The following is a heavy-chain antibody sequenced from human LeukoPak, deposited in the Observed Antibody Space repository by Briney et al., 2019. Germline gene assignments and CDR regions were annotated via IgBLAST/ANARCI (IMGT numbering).Heavy chain of an antibody. Sequence: ASVKVCCKASGYTFTSFGISWVRQAPGQGLEWMGWISAYNGNTDYAQKLQDRVTMTTDTSTNTAYMELRSLRSDDTALYYCARYRLSDSPINWFDPWGQGTLVTVSS. CDR3: ARYRLSDSPINWFDP. V-gene: IGHV1-18*01. J-gene: IGHJ5*02. CDR2: ISAYNGNT. CDR1: GYTFTSFG. D-gene: IGHD3-16*02.